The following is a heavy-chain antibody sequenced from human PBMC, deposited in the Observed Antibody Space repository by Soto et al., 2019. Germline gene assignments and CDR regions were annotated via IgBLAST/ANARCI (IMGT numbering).Heavy chain of an antibody. CDR1: GFTFSSYA. Sequence: QVQLVESGGGVVQPGRSLRLSCAASGFTFSSYAMNWVRKAPGKGLEGVAVISYDGSNKYYEDSVKGRFTISRDNSKNTLYLQMNRLRAEDTAVYYCARDGGDIAVAGTFDYWGQGTLVTVSS. V-gene: IGHV3-30-3*01. J-gene: IGHJ4*02. D-gene: IGHD6-19*01. CDR2: ISYDGSNK. CDR3: ARDGGDIAVAGTFDY.